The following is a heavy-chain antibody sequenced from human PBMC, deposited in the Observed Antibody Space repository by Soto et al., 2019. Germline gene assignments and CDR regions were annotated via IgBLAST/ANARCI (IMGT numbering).Heavy chain of an antibody. CDR1: GFTFSSYA. J-gene: IGHJ6*02. Sequence: PGGSLRLSCAASGFTFSSYAMSWVRQAPGKGLEWVSAISGSGGSTYYADSVKGRFTISRDNSKNTLYLQMNSLRAEDTAVYYCASKDIVVVPAAMDPFYYYYGMDVWGQGTTVTVSS. V-gene: IGHV3-23*01. CDR3: ASKDIVVVPAAMDPFYYYYGMDV. CDR2: ISGSGGST. D-gene: IGHD2-2*01.